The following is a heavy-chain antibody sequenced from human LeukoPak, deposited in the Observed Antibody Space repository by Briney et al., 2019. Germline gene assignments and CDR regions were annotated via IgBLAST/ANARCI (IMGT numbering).Heavy chain of an antibody. J-gene: IGHJ4*02. D-gene: IGHD6-19*01. CDR1: GFTFDDYA. V-gene: IGHV3-9*01. CDR2: ISWNSGSI. Sequence: GRSLRLSCAASGFTFDDYAMHWVRQAPGKGLEWVSGISWNSGSIGYADSVKGRFTISRDNAKNSLYLQMNSLRAEDTALYYCAKSSIAVAGTDFDYWGQGTLVTVSS. CDR3: AKSSIAVAGTDFDY.